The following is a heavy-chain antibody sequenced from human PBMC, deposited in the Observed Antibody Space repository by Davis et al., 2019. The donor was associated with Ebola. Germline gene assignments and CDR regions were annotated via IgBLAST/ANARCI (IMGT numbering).Heavy chain of an antibody. J-gene: IGHJ4*02. Sequence: PGGSLRLSCAASGFTFSSYGMHWVRQAPGKGLEWVAVISYDGSNKYYADSVKGRFTISRDNSKNTVYLKMNSLRAEDKAVYYCAKDRVRYYYDSSGYFDYWGQGTLVTVSS. V-gene: IGHV3-30*18. CDR2: ISYDGSNK. CDR3: AKDRVRYYYDSSGYFDY. CDR1: GFTFSSYG. D-gene: IGHD3-22*01.